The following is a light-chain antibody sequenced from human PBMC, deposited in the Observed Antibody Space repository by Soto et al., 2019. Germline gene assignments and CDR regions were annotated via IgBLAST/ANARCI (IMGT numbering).Light chain of an antibody. Sequence: EIVLTQSPGTLSLSPGERATLSCRASQYVSTTFFAWYQQKPGQAHRLLIYGTSNRATGIPDRFSGSGSGTDFTLTIYRPESEDFAVYYCQQYGSSPLTFGGGTRMEIK. CDR1: QYVSTTF. CDR2: GTS. V-gene: IGKV3-20*01. CDR3: QQYGSSPLT. J-gene: IGKJ4*01.